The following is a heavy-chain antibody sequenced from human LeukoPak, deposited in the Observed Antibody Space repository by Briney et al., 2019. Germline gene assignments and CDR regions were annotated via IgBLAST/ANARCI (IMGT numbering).Heavy chain of an antibody. CDR1: GGSISRNNYY. Sequence: SETLSLTCSVSGGSISRNNYYWGWIRQPPGKGLEWIGSMYYSGSTYYNASLKSRVTISIDTSKDQSSLKLSSVTAADTAVYYCARVGYSSSWLYFDYWGQGTLVTVSS. D-gene: IGHD6-13*01. V-gene: IGHV4-39*07. CDR2: MYYSGST. J-gene: IGHJ4*02. CDR3: ARVGYSSSWLYFDY.